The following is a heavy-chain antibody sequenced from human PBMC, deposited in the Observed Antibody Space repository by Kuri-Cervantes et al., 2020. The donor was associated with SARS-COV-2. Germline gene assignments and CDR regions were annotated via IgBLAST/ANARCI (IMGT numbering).Heavy chain of an antibody. V-gene: IGHV4-59*12. CDR3: ARVTGSSSWYDSRPNHNWFDP. D-gene: IGHD6-13*01. CDR1: GGSISSYY. Sequence: GSLRLSCTVSGGSISSYYWSWIRQPPGQGLEWLGYIYYSGSTKYNPSLESRVTISLDTSRNQFSLKLSSVTAADTAVYYCARVTGSSSWYDSRPNHNWFDPWGQGTLVTVSS. CDR2: IYYSGST. J-gene: IGHJ5*02.